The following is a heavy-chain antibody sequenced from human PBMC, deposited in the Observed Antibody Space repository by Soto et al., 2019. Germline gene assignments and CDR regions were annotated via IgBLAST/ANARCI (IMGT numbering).Heavy chain of an antibody. J-gene: IGHJ6*03. CDR3: ARDKDFWSGYYPYYYYYMDV. D-gene: IGHD3-3*01. V-gene: IGHV1-3*01. Sequence: ASVKVSCKASGYTFTSYAVHWVRQAPGQRLEWMGWINAGNGNTKYSQKFQGRVTITRDTSASTAYMELSSLRSEDTAVYYCARDKDFWSGYYPYYYYYMDVWGKGTTVTVSS. CDR2: INAGNGNT. CDR1: GYTFTSYA.